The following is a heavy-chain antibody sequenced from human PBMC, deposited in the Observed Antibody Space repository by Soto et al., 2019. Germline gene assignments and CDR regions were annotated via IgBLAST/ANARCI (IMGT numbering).Heavy chain of an antibody. Sequence: GGSLRLSCAASGFTFSGSAMHWVRQASGKGLEWVGRIRSKANSYATAYAASVKGRFTIPREDAKNTAYLQMNSLKTEDTAVYYCTRWPGTTGTTYYYYYGMDVWGQGTTVTVSS. CDR2: IRSKANSYAT. D-gene: IGHD1-1*01. J-gene: IGHJ6*02. CDR3: TRWPGTTGTTYYYYYGMDV. CDR1: GFTFSGSA. V-gene: IGHV3-73*01.